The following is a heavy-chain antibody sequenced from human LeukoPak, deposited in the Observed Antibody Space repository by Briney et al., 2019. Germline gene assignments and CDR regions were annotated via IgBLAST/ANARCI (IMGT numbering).Heavy chain of an antibody. CDR1: GFTFSDHY. Sequence: GGSLRLSCAASGFTFSDHYMDWVRQAPGKGLEWVGRTRNKANSYTTEYAASVKGRFTISRDDSKNSLYLQMNSLKIEDTAVYYCARGPDYFDYWGQGTLVTVSS. CDR3: ARGPDYFDY. V-gene: IGHV3-72*01. CDR2: TRNKANSYTT. J-gene: IGHJ4*02.